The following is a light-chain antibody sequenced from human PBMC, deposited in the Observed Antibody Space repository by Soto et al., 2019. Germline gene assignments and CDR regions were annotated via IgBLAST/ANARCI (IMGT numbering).Light chain of an antibody. V-gene: IGKV3-15*01. Sequence: EIVMTQSPATLSVSPGERATLSCRASQSVSSNLAWYQQKPGQAPRLLIYGASTMDTGIPARFSGSRSGTEFTLTISSLQSEYFAVYYCQLYNTWPLFGPGPKVDIK. CDR2: GAS. CDR1: QSVSSN. J-gene: IGKJ3*01. CDR3: QLYNTWPL.